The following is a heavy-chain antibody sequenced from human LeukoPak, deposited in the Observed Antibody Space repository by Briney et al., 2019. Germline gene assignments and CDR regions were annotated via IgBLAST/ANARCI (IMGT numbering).Heavy chain of an antibody. V-gene: IGHV4-34*01. CDR2: INHSGST. CDR1: GGSFSGYY. Sequence: PSETLSLTCAVYGGSFSGYYWSWIRQPPGKGLEWIGEINHSGSTNYNPSLKSRVTISVDTSKNQFSLKLSSVTAADTAVYYCARRGVIQRIISWFDPWGQGTLVTVSS. CDR3: ARRGVIQRIISWFDP. J-gene: IGHJ5*02. D-gene: IGHD1-1*01.